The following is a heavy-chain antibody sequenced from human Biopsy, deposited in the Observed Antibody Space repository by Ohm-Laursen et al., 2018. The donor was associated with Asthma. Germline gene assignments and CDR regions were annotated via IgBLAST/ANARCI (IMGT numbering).Heavy chain of an antibody. V-gene: IGHV3-30-3*01. CDR3: ARVDGVVEAATRLGGMDV. Sequence: SLRLSCSASGFTFRSYAMHWVRQAPGKGLEWVAVGGSYYDGGLKYYADSVNGRFTVSRDNSKNTLYLQMTSLSAEDSAVYYRARVDGVVEAATRLGGMDVWGQGTTVTVSS. J-gene: IGHJ6*02. CDR1: GFTFRSYA. CDR2: GGSYYDGGLK. D-gene: IGHD2-15*01.